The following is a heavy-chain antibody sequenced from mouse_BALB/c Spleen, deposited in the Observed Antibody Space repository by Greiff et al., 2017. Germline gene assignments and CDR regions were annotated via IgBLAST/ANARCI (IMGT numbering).Heavy chain of an antibody. CDR2: IYPGNSDT. D-gene: IGHD3-3*01. Sequence: VHVKQSGTVLARPGASVKMSCKASGYSFTSYWMHWVKQRPGQGLEWIGAIYPGNSDTSYNQKFKGKAKLTAVTSASTAYMELSSLTNEDSAVYYCTRSPRDWYFDVWGAGTTVTVSS. CDR1: GYSFTSYW. J-gene: IGHJ1*01. V-gene: IGHV1-5*01. CDR3: TRSPRDWYFDV.